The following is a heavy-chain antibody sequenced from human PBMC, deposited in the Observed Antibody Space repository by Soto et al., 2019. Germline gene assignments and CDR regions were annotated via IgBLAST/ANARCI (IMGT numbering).Heavy chain of an antibody. CDR2: IYYTGKT. J-gene: IGHJ5*02. D-gene: IGHD2-2*01. Sequence: SETLSLTCSVSGDYIHVGGHYWTWIRQRPGKGLEWMGYIYYTGKTYYNPSLESRLTMSVDRSKNQFSLRLTSVTAADTAVYFCGRDLTSNANCIDPWGQGTLVTVSS. V-gene: IGHV4-30-4*01. CDR3: GRDLTSNANCIDP. CDR1: GDYIHVGGHY.